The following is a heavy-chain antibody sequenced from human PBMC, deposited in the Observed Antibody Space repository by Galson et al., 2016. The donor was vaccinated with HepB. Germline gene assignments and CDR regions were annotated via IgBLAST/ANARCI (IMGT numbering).Heavy chain of an antibody. J-gene: IGHJ4*02. V-gene: IGHV3-30*18. CDR3: AKDGRIYCSSASCHDHFHY. CDR2: ISYDGSNN. Sequence: SLRLSCAASGFTFSSYGMHWVRQAPGKGLEWVAFISYDGSNNKYADSAKGRFTISRDNSKKTLYLQMNSLRAEDTAVYYCAKDGRIYCSSASCHDHFHYWGQGTLVTVSS. CDR1: GFTFSSYG. D-gene: IGHD2-2*01.